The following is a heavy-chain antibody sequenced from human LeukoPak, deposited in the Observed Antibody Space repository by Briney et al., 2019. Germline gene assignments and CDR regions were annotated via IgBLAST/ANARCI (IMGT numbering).Heavy chain of an antibody. Sequence: PSETLSLTCTVSGGSISGYYWSWIRQPPGKGLEWIGYIYYSGSTNYNPSLKSRVTISVDTSKNQFSLKLSSVTAADTAVYYCARGAYYYGMDVWGQGTTVTVSS. J-gene: IGHJ6*02. CDR3: ARGAYYYGMDV. D-gene: IGHD3-16*01. CDR1: GGSISGYY. CDR2: IYYSGST. V-gene: IGHV4-59*08.